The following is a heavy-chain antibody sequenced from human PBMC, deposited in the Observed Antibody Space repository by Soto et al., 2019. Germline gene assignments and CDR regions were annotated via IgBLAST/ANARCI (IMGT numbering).Heavy chain of an antibody. CDR3: ARVGGGDIVVVVAATYGMDV. CDR2: IIPIFGTA. J-gene: IGHJ6*02. Sequence: QVQLVQSGAEVKKPGSSVKVSCKASGGTFSSYAISWVRQAPGQGLEWMGGIIPIFGTANYAQKFQGRVTITADESTSTAYMELSSLRSEDTAVYYCARVGGGDIVVVVAATYGMDVWGQGTTVTVSS. D-gene: IGHD2-15*01. CDR1: GGTFSSYA. V-gene: IGHV1-69*01.